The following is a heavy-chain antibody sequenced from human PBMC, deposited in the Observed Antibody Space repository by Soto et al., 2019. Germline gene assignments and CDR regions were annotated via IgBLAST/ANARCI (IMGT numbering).Heavy chain of an antibody. CDR2: ISWNSGSI. CDR1: GFTFDDYA. J-gene: IGHJ1*01. V-gene: IGHV3-9*01. CDR3: AKDGGYNWNPVLFQH. Sequence: PGGSLRLSCAASGFTFDDYAMHWVRQAPGKGLEWVSGISWNSGSIGYADSVKGRFTISRDNAKNSLYLQMNSLRAEDTALYYCAKDGGYNWNPVLFQHWGQGTLVTVSS. D-gene: IGHD1-20*01.